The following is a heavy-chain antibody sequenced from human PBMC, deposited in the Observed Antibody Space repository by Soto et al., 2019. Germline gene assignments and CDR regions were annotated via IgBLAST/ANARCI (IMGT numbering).Heavy chain of an antibody. CDR3: AKELRLWSKDNYYYGMDV. CDR1: GFTFSSYG. CDR2: ISYDGSKK. D-gene: IGHD5-18*01. Sequence: QVQLVESGGGVVQPGRSLRLSCAASGFTFSSYGMHWVRQAPGKGLEWVAVISYDGSKKFYADSVKGRFTISRDNSNNTLYLKMNSLRAEETAGYYCAKELRLWSKDNYYYGMDVLGQGTTVTGSS. V-gene: IGHV3-30*18. J-gene: IGHJ6*02.